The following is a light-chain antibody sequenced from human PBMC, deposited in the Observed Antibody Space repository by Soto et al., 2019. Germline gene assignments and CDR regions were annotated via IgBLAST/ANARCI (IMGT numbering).Light chain of an antibody. J-gene: IGKJ2*01. Sequence: DIQMTQSPSSLSASVGDRITITCRASQGISNFLAWYQQKPGKVPKLLIYGASTLQSGVPSRFSGSGSGTDFTLTISSLQPEDVATYYCQKYNSDPRTFGQGTKLEIK. CDR2: GAS. CDR3: QKYNSDPRT. V-gene: IGKV1-27*01. CDR1: QGISNF.